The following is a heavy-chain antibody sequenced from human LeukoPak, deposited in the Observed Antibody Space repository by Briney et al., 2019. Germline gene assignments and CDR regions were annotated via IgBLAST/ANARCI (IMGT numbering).Heavy chain of an antibody. CDR2: ISNDDRNK. CDR1: GFNFHNFA. J-gene: IGHJ4*02. D-gene: IGHD5-24*01. Sequence: GGSLRLSCVASGFNFHNFAMHWVRQAPGKGLEWVAVISNDDRNKYYTDSVKGRFIISRDNSKNTVYLQMNSLKTEDTAVYYCARPSPPGDGYNPCDYWGPGALVVVSS. CDR3: ARPSPPGDGYNPCDY. V-gene: IGHV3-30*04.